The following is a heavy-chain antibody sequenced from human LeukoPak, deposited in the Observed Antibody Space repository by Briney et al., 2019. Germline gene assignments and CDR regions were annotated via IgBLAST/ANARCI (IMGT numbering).Heavy chain of an antibody. J-gene: IGHJ5*02. D-gene: IGHD6-6*01. Sequence: GESLQISCKGSGYSFTSYWIGWVRQMPGKGLEWMGIIYPGDSDTRYSPSFQGQVTISADKSISTAYLQWSSLKASDTAMYYCARLGGGIAARPGGNWFDPWGQGTLVTVSS. CDR2: IYPGDSDT. CDR1: GYSFTSYW. CDR3: ARLGGGIAARPGGNWFDP. V-gene: IGHV5-51*01.